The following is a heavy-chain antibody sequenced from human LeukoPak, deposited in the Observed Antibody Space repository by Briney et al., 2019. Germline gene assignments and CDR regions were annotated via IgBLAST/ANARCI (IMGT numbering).Heavy chain of an antibody. Sequence: GESLRLSCAASGFSFSSYSMNWVRQAPGKGLEWVSSISSSSNYIYYADSVKGRFTISRDNAKNSLYLQMNGLRAEDTAVYYCARAKMFYYEGGTYYHAFDIWGQGTMVTVSS. J-gene: IGHJ3*02. CDR3: ARAKMFYYEGGTYYHAFDI. D-gene: IGHD3-22*01. CDR2: ISSSSNYI. V-gene: IGHV3-21*01. CDR1: GFSFSSYS.